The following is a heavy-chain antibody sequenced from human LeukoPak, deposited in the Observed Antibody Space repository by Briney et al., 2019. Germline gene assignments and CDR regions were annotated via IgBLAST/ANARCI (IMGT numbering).Heavy chain of an antibody. CDR2: FDPEDGET. V-gene: IGHV1-24*01. J-gene: IGHJ4*02. D-gene: IGHD6-13*01. CDR3: ATDLGIPPQPTLARNY. Sequence: ASVKASCKVSGYTLTELSMHWVRQAPGKGLEWMGGFDPEDGETIYAQKFQGRVTMTEDTSTDTAYMELSSLRSEDTAVYYCATDLGIPPQPTLARNYWGQGTLVTVSS. CDR1: GYTLTELS.